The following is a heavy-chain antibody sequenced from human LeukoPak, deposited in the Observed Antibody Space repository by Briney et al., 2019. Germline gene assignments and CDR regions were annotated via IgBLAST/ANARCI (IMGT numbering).Heavy chain of an antibody. CDR1: GFAFDSYI. V-gene: IGHV3-21*01. J-gene: IGHJ4*02. CDR3: ARDASVADFDY. Sequence: GGSLRLSCATSGFAFDSYIMIWVRQTPGKGLEWVASISSRNADTHYADSLQGRFTISRDNAKNSLYLQMNSLSAEDTAMYYCARDASVADFDYWGQGTLVTVSS. D-gene: IGHD6-19*01. CDR2: ISSRNADT.